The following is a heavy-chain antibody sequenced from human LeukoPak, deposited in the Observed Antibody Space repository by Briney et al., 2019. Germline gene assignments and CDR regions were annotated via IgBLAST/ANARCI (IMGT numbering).Heavy chain of an antibody. D-gene: IGHD2-2*01. J-gene: IGHJ6*02. Sequence: GVSVKVSCKASGGTFSSYAISWVRQAPGQGLEWMGRIIPIFGIANYAQKFQGRVTITADKSTSTAYMELSSLRSEDTAVYYCASSAGTDRYCSSTSCSYYYYGMDVWGQGTTVTVSS. V-gene: IGHV1-69*04. CDR2: IIPIFGIA. CDR3: ASSAGTDRYCSSTSCSYYYYGMDV. CDR1: GGTFSSYA.